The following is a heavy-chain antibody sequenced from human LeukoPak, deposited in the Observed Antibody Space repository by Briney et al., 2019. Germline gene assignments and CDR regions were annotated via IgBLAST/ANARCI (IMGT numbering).Heavy chain of an antibody. Sequence: ASVKVSCKVSGYTLTELSMHWVRQAPGKGLEWMGGFDPEDGETIYAQKFQGGVTMTEDTSTDTAYLELSSLRSEDTAVYYCATVGRNYYESSGYYSRKNYNWFDPWGQGTLVTVSS. D-gene: IGHD3-22*01. CDR1: GYTLTELS. CDR2: FDPEDGET. J-gene: IGHJ5*02. V-gene: IGHV1-24*01. CDR3: ATVGRNYYESSGYYSRKNYNWFDP.